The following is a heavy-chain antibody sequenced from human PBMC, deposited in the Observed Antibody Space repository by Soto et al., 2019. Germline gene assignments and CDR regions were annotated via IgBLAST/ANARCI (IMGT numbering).Heavy chain of an antibody. CDR3: ARGIAHSTYYDFWSGYYYPYYGMDV. J-gene: IGHJ6*02. Sequence: GGSLRLSCAASGFTFSSYWMHWVRQAPGKGLVWVSRINSDGSSTSYADSVKGRFTISRDNAKNTLYLQMNSLRAEDTAVYYCARGIAHSTYYDFWSGYYYPYYGMDVWGQGTTVTVSS. CDR1: GFTFSSYW. CDR2: INSDGSST. V-gene: IGHV3-74*01. D-gene: IGHD3-3*01.